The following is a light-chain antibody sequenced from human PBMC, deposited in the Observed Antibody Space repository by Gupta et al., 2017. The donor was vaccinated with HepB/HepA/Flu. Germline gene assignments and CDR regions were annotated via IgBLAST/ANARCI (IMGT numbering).Light chain of an antibody. CDR2: KTS. CDR3: QQYNTYS. Sequence: DIQGTQTPSTLYSSVVDRVTITCRDSQSISSWLAWDQQKHGKAPKLLIYKTSSLESGVPSRFSGSGSGTDFTLTISSLQPDDFATYYCQQYNTYSFGQGTKVEIK. V-gene: IGKV1-5*03. J-gene: IGKJ1*01. CDR1: QSISSW.